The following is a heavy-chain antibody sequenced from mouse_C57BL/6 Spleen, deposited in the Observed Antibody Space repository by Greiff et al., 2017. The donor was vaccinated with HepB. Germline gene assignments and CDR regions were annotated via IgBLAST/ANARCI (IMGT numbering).Heavy chain of an antibody. D-gene: IGHD1-1*01. CDR2: IYPGSGST. J-gene: IGHJ2*01. CDR3: ARDGSSYGDFDY. V-gene: IGHV1-55*01. CDR1: GYTFTSYW. Sequence: QVQLQQPGAELVKPGASVKMSCKASGYTFTSYWITWVKQRPGQGLEWIGDIYPGSGSTNYNEKFKSKATLTVDTSSSTAYMQLSSLTSEDSAVYYCARDGSSYGDFDYWGQGTTLTVSS.